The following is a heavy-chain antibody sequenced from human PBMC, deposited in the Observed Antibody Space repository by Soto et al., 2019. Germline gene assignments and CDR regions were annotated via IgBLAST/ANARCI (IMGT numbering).Heavy chain of an antibody. J-gene: IGHJ4*02. CDR3: AKGGQQWMVTSDFNY. CDR2: VSHDGRNT. D-gene: IGHD6-19*01. CDR1: GFTFSDYA. V-gene: IGHV3-30*18. Sequence: VQLVESGGGVVQPGRSLRLSCAASGFTFSDYAMHWVRQAPGTGLEWVAVVSHDGRNTHYADSVKGRFTISRDSSKNTVSLEMTSLRAEDTAGSYCAKGGQQWMVTSDFNYWGQGALVTVSS.